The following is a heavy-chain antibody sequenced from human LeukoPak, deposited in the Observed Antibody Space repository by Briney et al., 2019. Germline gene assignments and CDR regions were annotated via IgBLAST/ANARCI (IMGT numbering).Heavy chain of an antibody. J-gene: IGHJ5*02. Sequence: ASVKVSCKTSGYSFTDYYMHWVRQAPGQGLEWMGWINPNSGGTSSSQKFQGRVTMTRDTSITTVYMEVSWLTSDDTAIYYCARADRLDGGPYLIGPWGQGTLVTVSS. CDR2: INPNSGGT. CDR3: ARADRLDGGPYLIGP. V-gene: IGHV1-2*02. D-gene: IGHD2-21*01. CDR1: GYSFTDYY.